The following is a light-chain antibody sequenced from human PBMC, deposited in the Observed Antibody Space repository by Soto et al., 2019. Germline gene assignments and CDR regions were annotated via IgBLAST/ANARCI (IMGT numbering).Light chain of an antibody. CDR2: SAS. J-gene: IGKJ4*01. CDR1: QSISTY. CDR3: QQTDDIPRT. Sequence: DIQMTQSPSSLSASLGDRVTITCRASQSISTYLHWYQQKPGKAPRLLIYSASSLQSGVPSRFSGSGSGADFTLTISTLQPEDFATYYCQQTDDIPRTFGGGNKVQIK. V-gene: IGKV1-39*01.